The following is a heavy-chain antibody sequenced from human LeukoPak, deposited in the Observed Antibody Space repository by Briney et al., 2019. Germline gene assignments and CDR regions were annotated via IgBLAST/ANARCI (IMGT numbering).Heavy chain of an antibody. CDR1: GFTFSSYW. D-gene: IGHD1-20*01. Sequence: GRSLRLSCAASGFTFSSYWIHWVRHAPGKWLVWVSRINSDGSSTTYAASVTGRFSISRVTAKHTLYLQMNSLRAEATAVSYCTRAPHNWRPNDSFDIWGQGTMVTVSS. J-gene: IGHJ3*02. V-gene: IGHV3-74*01. CDR3: TRAPHNWRPNDSFDI. CDR2: INSDGSST.